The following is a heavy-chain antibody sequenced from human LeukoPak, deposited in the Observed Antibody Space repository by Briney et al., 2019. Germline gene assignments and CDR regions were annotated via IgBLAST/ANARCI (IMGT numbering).Heavy chain of an antibody. D-gene: IGHD5-24*01. V-gene: IGHV3-53*01. J-gene: IGHJ4*02. CDR2: SYSGGST. CDR1: GFTISMHY. Sequence: GGSLRLSCAASGFTISMHYMSWVRQAPGKGLEWVALSYSGGSTYYADSVEGRFTISRDNSKSMLFLQMNSLRADDTAVYYCARGPDVDGYIHAPFDYWGQGALVTVSS. CDR3: ARGPDVDGYIHAPFDY.